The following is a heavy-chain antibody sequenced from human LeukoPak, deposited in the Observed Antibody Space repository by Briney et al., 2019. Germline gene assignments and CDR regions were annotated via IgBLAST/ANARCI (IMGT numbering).Heavy chain of an antibody. Sequence: SETLSLTCAVSGGSISSGGYSWSWIRQPPGKGLEWIGYIYYSGSTNYSPSLKGRVTISVDTSKNQFSLKLSSVTAADTAVYYCARGLAAAGTSYFDYWGQGTLVTVSS. J-gene: IGHJ4*02. D-gene: IGHD6-13*01. CDR1: GGSISSGGYS. CDR2: IYYSGST. V-gene: IGHV4-61*08. CDR3: ARGLAAAGTSYFDY.